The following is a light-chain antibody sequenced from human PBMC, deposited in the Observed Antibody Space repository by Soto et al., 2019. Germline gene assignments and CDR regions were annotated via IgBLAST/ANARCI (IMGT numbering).Light chain of an antibody. CDR3: QQYNNWPPIT. V-gene: IGKV3-15*01. Sequence: ETVITQSPATLSLSPGERATLSCRASQSVSSNLAWYQQIPGQAPMLLIYVSSTSAPAITATFSGSGSGTDFPITISRLQSEDLAVYYCQQYNNWPPITFGHGTRLEIK. CDR1: QSVSSN. J-gene: IGKJ5*01. CDR2: VSS.